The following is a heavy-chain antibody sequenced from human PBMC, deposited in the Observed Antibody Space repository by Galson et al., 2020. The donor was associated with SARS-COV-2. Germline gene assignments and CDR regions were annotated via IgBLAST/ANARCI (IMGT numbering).Heavy chain of an antibody. Sequence: HGESLKISCQGSGYSFTSYWISWVRQMPGKGLEWMGRIDPSDSYTNYSPSFQGHVTIAADKSISTAYLQWRSLKASDTAMYYCARHGEPPSSTSCYMDVWGKGTTVTVAS. D-gene: IGHD2-2*01. CDR2: IDPSDSYT. V-gene: IGHV5-10-1*01. CDR1: GYSFTSYW. CDR3: ARHGEPPSSTSCYMDV. J-gene: IGHJ6*03.